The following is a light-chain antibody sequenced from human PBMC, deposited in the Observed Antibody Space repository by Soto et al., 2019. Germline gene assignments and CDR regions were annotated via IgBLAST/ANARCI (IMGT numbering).Light chain of an antibody. CDR2: LTS. CDR3: LLYYGGAWV. J-gene: IGLJ3*02. Sequence: QAVVTQEPSLTVSPGGTVTLTCASSTGAVTSGHYPNWFQQKPGQAPRTLIYLTSTKHSWTPARFSGSLLGGKAALTLSGVQPEDEAVYYCLLYYGGAWVFGGGTKLTVL. V-gene: IGLV7-43*01. CDR1: TGAVTSGHY.